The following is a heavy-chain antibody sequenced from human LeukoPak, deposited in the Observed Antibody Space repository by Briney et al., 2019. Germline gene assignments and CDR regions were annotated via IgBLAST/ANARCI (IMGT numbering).Heavy chain of an antibody. CDR1: GGSISSSSYY. D-gene: IGHD5-18*01. Sequence: PSETLSLTCTVSGGSISSSSYYWGWIRQPPGKGLEWIGSIYYSGSTYYNPSLKSRVTISVDTSKNQFSLKLSSVTAADTAVYYCARTLYSYGPFFDYWGQGTLVTVSS. V-gene: IGHV4-39*01. CDR2: IYYSGST. CDR3: ARTLYSYGPFFDY. J-gene: IGHJ4*02.